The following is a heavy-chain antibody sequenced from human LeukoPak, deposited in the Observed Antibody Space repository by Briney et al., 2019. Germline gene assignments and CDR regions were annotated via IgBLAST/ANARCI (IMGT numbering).Heavy chain of an antibody. CDR1: GFTFSSYA. J-gene: IGHJ6*02. CDR3: AKRPPGYYYGMDV. Sequence: GGSLRLSCAASGFTFSSYAMSWVRQAPGKGLEWASLISGSGGSTYYADSVKGRFTISRDNSKNTLYLQMNSLRAEDTAVYYCAKRPPGYYYGMDVWGQGTTVTVSS. V-gene: IGHV3-23*01. CDR2: ISGSGGST. D-gene: IGHD3-10*01.